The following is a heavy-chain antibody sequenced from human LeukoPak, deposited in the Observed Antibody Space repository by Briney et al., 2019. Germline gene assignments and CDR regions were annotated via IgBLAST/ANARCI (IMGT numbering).Heavy chain of an antibody. CDR3: ARGFPYYYDSSGYYE. V-gene: IGHV1-2*02. D-gene: IGHD3-22*01. J-gene: IGHJ4*02. Sequence: GASVKVSCKASGDTFTGYYMHWVRQAPGQGLEWMGWINPNSGGTNYAQKFQGRVTMTRDTAISTAYMELSRLRSDDTAVYYCARGFPYYYDSSGYYEWGQGTLVTVSS. CDR2: INPNSGGT. CDR1: GDTFTGYY.